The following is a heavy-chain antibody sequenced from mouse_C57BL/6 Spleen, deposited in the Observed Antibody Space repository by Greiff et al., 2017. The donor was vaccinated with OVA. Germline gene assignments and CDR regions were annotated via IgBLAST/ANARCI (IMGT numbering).Heavy chain of an antibody. CDR3: ARDGYYVDWFAY. Sequence: VQLQQSGPELVKPGASVKISCKASGYTFTDYYMNWVKQSHGKSLEWIGDINPNNGGTSYNQKFKGKATLTVDKSSSTAYMELRSLTSEDSAVYYCARDGYYVDWFAYWGQGTLVTVSA. D-gene: IGHD2-3*01. CDR2: INPNNGGT. CDR1: GYTFTDYY. J-gene: IGHJ3*01. V-gene: IGHV1-26*01.